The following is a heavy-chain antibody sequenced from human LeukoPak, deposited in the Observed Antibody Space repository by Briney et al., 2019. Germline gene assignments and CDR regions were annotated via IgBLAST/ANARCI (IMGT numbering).Heavy chain of an antibody. CDR3: ARHEFYGIAVGWFDP. D-gene: IGHD6-19*01. CDR1: GGSISSSSYY. J-gene: IGHJ5*02. Sequence: PSETLSLTCTVSGGSISSSSYYWGWIRQPPGKGLEWIGSIYYSGSTYYNPSLKSRVTISVDTSKNQFSLKLSSVTAADTAVYYCARHEFYGIAVGWFDPWGQGTLVTVSS. V-gene: IGHV4-39*01. CDR2: IYYSGST.